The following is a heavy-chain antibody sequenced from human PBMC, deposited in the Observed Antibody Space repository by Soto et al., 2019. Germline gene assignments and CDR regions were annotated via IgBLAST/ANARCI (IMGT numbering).Heavy chain of an antibody. CDR2: INPNSGGT. CDR3: ARDLGDSSSWFTYGTDV. CDR1: GYTFTGYY. D-gene: IGHD6-13*01. Sequence: GASVKVSCKSSGYTFTGYYIHWVRQAPGQGLEWMGWINPNSGGTNYAQKFQGWVTMTRDTSISTAYMELSRLRSDDTAVYYCARDLGDSSSWFTYGTDVWGQGTTVTVSS. J-gene: IGHJ6*02. V-gene: IGHV1-2*04.